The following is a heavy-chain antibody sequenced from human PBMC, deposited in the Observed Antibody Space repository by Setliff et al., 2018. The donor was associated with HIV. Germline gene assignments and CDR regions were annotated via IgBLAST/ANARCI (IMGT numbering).Heavy chain of an antibody. CDR1: SASISSHY. CDR2: IYYSGST. Sequence: SETLSLTCTVSSASISSHYWSWIRQTPGKGLEWIGYIYYSGSTNYNPSLKSRVTISVDTSKNQFSLNLSSVTAADTAVYYCARAIAAAGIAPFDYWGQGTLVTVSS. D-gene: IGHD6-13*01. CDR3: ARAIAAAGIAPFDY. J-gene: IGHJ4*02. V-gene: IGHV4-59*11.